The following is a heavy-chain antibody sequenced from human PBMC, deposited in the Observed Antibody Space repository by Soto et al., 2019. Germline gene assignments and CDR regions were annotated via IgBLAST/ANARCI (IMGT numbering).Heavy chain of an antibody. V-gene: IGHV4-30-4*01. CDR2: IYYSGST. D-gene: IGHD6-6*01. Sequence: QVQLQESGPGLVKPSQTLSLTCTVSGGSISSGDYYWSWIRQPPGKGLEWIGYIYYSGSTYYNPYLKRGVTISVDTSKNQFSRKLSSVTAADTAVYYCARERPDGARLDPWGQGTLVTVSS. CDR3: ARERPDGARLDP. J-gene: IGHJ5*02. CDR1: GGSISSGDYY.